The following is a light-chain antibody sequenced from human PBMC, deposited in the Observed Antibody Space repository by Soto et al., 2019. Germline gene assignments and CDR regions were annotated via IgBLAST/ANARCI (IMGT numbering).Light chain of an antibody. J-gene: IGKJ1*01. V-gene: IGKV3-15*01. CDR1: QSVSSN. CDR2: GAS. CDR3: QQYNNWPRT. Sequence: EIVMTQSPATLSVSPGERATLPCRASQSVSSNLAWYQQKFGQAPRLLIYGASTRATGIPARFSGSGSGTDFTLTISSLQSEDLAVYYCQQYNNWPRTFGQGTKV.